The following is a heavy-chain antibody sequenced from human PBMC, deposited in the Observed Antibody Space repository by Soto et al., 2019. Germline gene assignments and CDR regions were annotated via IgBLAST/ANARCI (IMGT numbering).Heavy chain of an antibody. CDR1: GGPISSYY. J-gene: IGHJ4*02. D-gene: IGHD6-19*01. Sequence: SETLSLTCTVSGGPISSYYWSWIRQPPGKGLEWIGYIYYSGSTNYNPSLKSRVTISVDTSKNQFSLKLSSVTAADTAVYYCARDTAVAGGGSFDYWGQGTLVTVSS. V-gene: IGHV4-59*01. CDR3: ARDTAVAGGGSFDY. CDR2: IYYSGST.